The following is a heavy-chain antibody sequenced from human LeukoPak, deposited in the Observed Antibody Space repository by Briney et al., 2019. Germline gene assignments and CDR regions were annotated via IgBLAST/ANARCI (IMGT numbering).Heavy chain of an antibody. D-gene: IGHD2-2*01. Sequence: GGSLRLSCVGSGFTFRSHAMSWVRQAPEKGLEFVSGIYENGGTTYYADSVKGRFSISRDNSKNTLYLPMNSLRAEDTAVYYCDCSTDPDNHYYGMDVWGQGTTVTVSS. J-gene: IGHJ6*02. V-gene: IGHV3-23*01. CDR3: DCSTDPDNHYYGMDV. CDR1: GFTFRSHA. CDR2: IYENGGTT.